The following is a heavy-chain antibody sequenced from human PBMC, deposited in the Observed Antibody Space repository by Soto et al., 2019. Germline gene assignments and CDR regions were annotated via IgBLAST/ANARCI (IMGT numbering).Heavy chain of an antibody. V-gene: IGHV3-64D*08. Sequence: GGSLRLSCSASGFTFSSYAMHWARQAPGKGLEYVSAISSNGGSTYYADSVKGRFTISRDNSKNTLHLQMSSLRAEDTAVYYCVKEIAASRFFYYYGMDVWGQGTTVTVSS. CDR2: ISSNGGST. J-gene: IGHJ6*02. CDR1: GFTFSSYA. D-gene: IGHD6-6*01. CDR3: VKEIAASRFFYYYGMDV.